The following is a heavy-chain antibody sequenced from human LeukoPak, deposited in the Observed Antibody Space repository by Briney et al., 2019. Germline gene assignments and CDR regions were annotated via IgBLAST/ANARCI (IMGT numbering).Heavy chain of an antibody. CDR1: GGSISSGDYY. J-gene: IGHJ4*02. CDR3: ARIVVVPAAAHRDFDY. CDR2: IYYSGST. D-gene: IGHD2-2*01. V-gene: IGHV4-30-4*01. Sequence: KASETLSLTCTVSGGSISSGDYYWSWIRQPPGKGLEWIAYIYYSGSTYCNPSLKSRVTISVDTSKNQFSLKLSSVTAADTAVYYCARIVVVPAAAHRDFDYWGQGTLVTVSS.